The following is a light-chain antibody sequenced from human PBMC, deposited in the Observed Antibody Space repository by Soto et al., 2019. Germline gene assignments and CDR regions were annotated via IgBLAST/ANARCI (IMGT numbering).Light chain of an antibody. J-gene: IGLJ1*01. CDR1: SSNIGSNT. V-gene: IGLV1-44*01. CDR3: ATWDDSLNGYV. Sequence: QSVLTQPPSASGTPGQRVTISCSGSSSNIGSNTVSWYQQLPGTAPKLLIYRNNQRPSGVPDRFSGSKSGTSASLAISGLQSEHEADYYCATWDDSLNGYVLGNGTKLT. CDR2: RNN.